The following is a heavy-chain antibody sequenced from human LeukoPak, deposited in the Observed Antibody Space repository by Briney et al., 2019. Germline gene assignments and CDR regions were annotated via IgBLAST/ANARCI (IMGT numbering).Heavy chain of an antibody. CDR2: IYSGGST. Sequence: GGFLRLSCAASGFTVSSNYMSWVRQAPGKGLEWVSVIYSGGSTYYADSVKGRFTISRDNSKNTLYLQMNSLRAEDTAVYYCASGGNYPTDYYWGQGTLVTVSS. J-gene: IGHJ4*02. V-gene: IGHV3-53*01. CDR3: ASGGNYPTDYY. D-gene: IGHD1-26*01. CDR1: GFTVSSNY.